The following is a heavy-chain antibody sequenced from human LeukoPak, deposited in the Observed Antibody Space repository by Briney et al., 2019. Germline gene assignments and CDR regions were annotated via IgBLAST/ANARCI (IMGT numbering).Heavy chain of an antibody. J-gene: IGHJ4*02. Sequence: PGASLRLSCAASGFTFSSYAMSWVRQAPGKGLERVSAISGSGGSTYYADSVKGRFTISRDNSKNTLYLQMNSLRAEDTAVYYCAKNLYGDYYFDYWGQGTLVTVSS. CDR3: AKNLYGDYYFDY. D-gene: IGHD4-17*01. CDR1: GFTFSSYA. CDR2: ISGSGGST. V-gene: IGHV3-23*01.